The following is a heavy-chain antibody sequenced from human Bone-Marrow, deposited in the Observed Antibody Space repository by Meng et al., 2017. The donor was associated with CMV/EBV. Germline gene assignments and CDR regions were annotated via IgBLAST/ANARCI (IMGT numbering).Heavy chain of an antibody. CDR1: GFTFSSYA. D-gene: IGHD6-19*01. CDR3: ARSHVAGYSSAS. CDR2: ISYDGSNK. J-gene: IGHJ5*02. Sequence: GESLKIPCAASGFTFSSYAMHWVRQAPGKGLEWVAVISYDGSNKYYADSVKGRFTISRDNSKNTLYLQMNSLRAEDTAVYYCARSHVAGYSSASWGQGTLVTVSS. V-gene: IGHV3-30-3*01.